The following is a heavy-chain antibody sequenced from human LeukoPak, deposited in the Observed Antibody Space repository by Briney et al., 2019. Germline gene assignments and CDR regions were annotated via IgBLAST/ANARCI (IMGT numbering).Heavy chain of an antibody. J-gene: IGHJ6*02. CDR2: ISAYNGNT. D-gene: IGHD2-2*01. V-gene: IGHV1-18*01. CDR3: ARDRFENVQAAMDYYGMDV. Sequence: ASVKVSCKTSGYTFTSYGISWVRQAPGQGLEWMGWISAYNGNTNYAQKLQGRVTMTTDTSTSTAYMEVRSLRSDDTAVYYCARDRFENVQAAMDYYGMDVWGQGTTVTVSS. CDR1: GYTFTSYG.